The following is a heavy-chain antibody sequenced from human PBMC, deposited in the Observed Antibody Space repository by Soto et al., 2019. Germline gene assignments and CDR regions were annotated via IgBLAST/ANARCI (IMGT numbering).Heavy chain of an antibody. V-gene: IGHV3-23*01. CDR2: ISGSGGST. CDR3: AQGLEMATMVYYYGMDV. CDR1: GFTFSSYA. Sequence: WGSLRLSCAASGFTFSSYAMSWVRQAPGKGLEWVSAISGSGGSTYYADSVKGRFTISRDNSKNTLYLQMNSLRAEDTAVHYCAQGLEMATMVYYYGMDVWGQGTTVTVSS. J-gene: IGHJ6*02. D-gene: IGHD2-8*01.